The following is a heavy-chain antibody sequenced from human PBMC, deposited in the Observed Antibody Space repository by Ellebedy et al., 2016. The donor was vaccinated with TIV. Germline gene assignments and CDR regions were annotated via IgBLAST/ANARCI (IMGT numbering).Heavy chain of an antibody. Sequence: GESLKISCAASGFTFSAYAMHWVRQAPGKGLDWLAILLYDGGSKYYADSVKGRFTISRDNSNNTLYLQMNSLRPEDTAVYYCARGSLVMTTVTTRPVDWWGQGTLVTVSS. CDR2: LLYDGGSK. V-gene: IGHV3-30-3*01. D-gene: IGHD4-11*01. CDR1: GFTFSAYA. CDR3: ARGSLVMTTVTTRPVDW. J-gene: IGHJ4*02.